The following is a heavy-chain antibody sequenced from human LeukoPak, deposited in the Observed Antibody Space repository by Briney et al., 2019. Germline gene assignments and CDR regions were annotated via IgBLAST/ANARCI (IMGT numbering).Heavy chain of an antibody. CDR2: ISAYNGNT. CDR1: GYTFTSYG. J-gene: IGHJ5*02. V-gene: IGHV1-18*01. Sequence: ASVKVSCKASGYTFTSYGISWVRQAPGQGLEWMGWISAYNGNTNYARKLQGRVTMTTDTSTSTAYMELRSLRSDDTAVYYCARDGCSSTSCYTGWFDPWGQGTLVTVSS. CDR3: ARDGCSSTSCYTGWFDP. D-gene: IGHD2-2*02.